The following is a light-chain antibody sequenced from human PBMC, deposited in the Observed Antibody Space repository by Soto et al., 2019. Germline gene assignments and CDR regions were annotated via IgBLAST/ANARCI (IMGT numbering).Light chain of an antibody. CDR1: QSVSSSY. Sequence: EIVLTQSPCTLSLSPGERATLSCRASQSVSSSYLAWYQQKPGQAPRLLIYGASSRATGIPDRFSGSGSGTDFTLTISRLEPEDFAVYYCQQYGSSPPPITFGQGTRLEIK. CDR2: GAS. V-gene: IGKV3-20*01. J-gene: IGKJ5*01. CDR3: QQYGSSPPPIT.